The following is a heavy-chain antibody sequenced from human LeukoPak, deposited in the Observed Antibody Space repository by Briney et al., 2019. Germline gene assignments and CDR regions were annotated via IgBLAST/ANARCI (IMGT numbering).Heavy chain of an antibody. J-gene: IGHJ4*02. CDR1: GFTFSDYY. CDR2: ISSSGSTI. Sequence: GGSLRLSCAASGFTFSDYYMCWIRQAPGKGLGWVSYISSSGSTIYYADSVKGRFTISRDNAKNSLYLQMNSLRAEDTAVYYCARERRGGSSWYVSYYFDYWGQGTLVTVSS. CDR3: ARERRGGSSWYVSYYFDY. D-gene: IGHD6-13*01. V-gene: IGHV3-11*01.